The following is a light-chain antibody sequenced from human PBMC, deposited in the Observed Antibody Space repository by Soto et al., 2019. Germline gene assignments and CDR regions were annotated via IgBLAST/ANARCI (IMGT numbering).Light chain of an antibody. CDR1: QSVSSN. V-gene: IGKV3-15*01. CDR2: GAS. J-gene: IGKJ2*01. CDR3: QQYNNWPPVYT. Sequence: EIVMTQSPATLSVSPGERATLSCRASQSVSSNLAWYQQKPGQAPRLLIYGASTRATGIPARCSGSGSGTEFTLTISSLQSEDFAVYYGQQYNNWPPVYTFGQGTKLEIK.